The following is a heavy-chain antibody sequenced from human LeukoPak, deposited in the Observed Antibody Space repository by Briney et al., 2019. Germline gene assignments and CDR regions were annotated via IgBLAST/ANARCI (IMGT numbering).Heavy chain of an antibody. CDR3: ARGVVGAAPGHNWFDP. CDR1: GGSISSSDW. V-gene: IGHV4-4*02. CDR2: IYHSGST. Sequence: SSETLSLTCGVSGGSISSSDWWSWVRQPPGKGLEWIGEIYHSGSTNYNPSLKSRVTISVDKSKNQFSLNLRSVTAADTDVYYCARGVVGAAPGHNWFDPWGQGILVTVSS. J-gene: IGHJ5*02. D-gene: IGHD3-3*01.